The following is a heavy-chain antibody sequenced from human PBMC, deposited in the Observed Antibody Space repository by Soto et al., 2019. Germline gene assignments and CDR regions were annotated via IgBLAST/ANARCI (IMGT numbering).Heavy chain of an antibody. D-gene: IGHD2-21*01. CDR2: TYFRSKWYN. V-gene: IGHV6-1*01. Sequence: SQTLSLTCAISGDSVSSNTASWNWIRHSPSRGLEWLGRTYFRSKWYNDYAVSVKSRIIINPDTSSNQFSLKLSSVTAADTAVYYCATSTGDDPDCAPFCYYYGMDVWGQGTTVTVSS. J-gene: IGHJ6*02. CDR3: ATSTGDDPDCAPFCYYYGMDV. CDR1: GDSVSSNTAS.